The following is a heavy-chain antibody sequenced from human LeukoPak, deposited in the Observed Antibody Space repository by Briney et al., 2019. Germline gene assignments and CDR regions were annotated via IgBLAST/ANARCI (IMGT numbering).Heavy chain of an antibody. CDR2: INAGNGNT. D-gene: IGHD1-26*01. CDR1: GYTFTSYA. Sequence: LGSSVKVSCKASGYTFTSYAMHWVRQAPGQRLEWMGWINAGNGNTKYSQKFQGRVTITRDTSASTAYMELSSLRSEDTAVYYCARGVEVPYSGSSMFDYWGQGTLVTVSS. J-gene: IGHJ4*02. V-gene: IGHV1-3*01. CDR3: ARGVEVPYSGSSMFDY.